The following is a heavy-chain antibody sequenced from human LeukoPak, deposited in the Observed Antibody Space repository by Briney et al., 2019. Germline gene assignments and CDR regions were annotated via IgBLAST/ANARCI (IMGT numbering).Heavy chain of an antibody. CDR3: ARDSSSPRVKYFQH. Sequence: PSETLSLTCTVSGGSISSGTSYWSWIRRPAGKGLEWIGHIYTSGNTNYNPSLKSRVTISVDTSKNQFYLKLSSVTAADTAVYYCARDSSSPRVKYFQHWGQGTLVTVSS. D-gene: IGHD6-6*01. J-gene: IGHJ1*01. CDR2: IYTSGNT. V-gene: IGHV4-61*09. CDR1: GGSISSGTSY.